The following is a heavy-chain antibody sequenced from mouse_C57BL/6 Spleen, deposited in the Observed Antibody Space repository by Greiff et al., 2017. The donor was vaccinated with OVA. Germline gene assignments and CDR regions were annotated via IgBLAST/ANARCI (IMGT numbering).Heavy chain of an antibody. CDR3: ARNAYYYGSTYYYAMDY. J-gene: IGHJ4*01. V-gene: IGHV2-9-1*01. D-gene: IGHD1-1*01. Sequence: VKLMESGPGLVAPSQSLSITCTVSGFSLTSYAISWVRQPPGKGLEWLGVIWTGGGTNYNSALKSRLSISKDNSKSQVFLKMNSLQTDDTARYYCARNAYYYGSTYYYAMDYWGQGTSVTVSS. CDR1: GFSLTSYA. CDR2: IWTGGGT.